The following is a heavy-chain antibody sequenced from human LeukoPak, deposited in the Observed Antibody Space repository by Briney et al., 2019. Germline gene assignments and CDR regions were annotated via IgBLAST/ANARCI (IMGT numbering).Heavy chain of an antibody. V-gene: IGHV1-2*02. CDR2: INPNSGGT. CDR3: ARGRGSYQRYYFDY. J-gene: IGHJ4*02. D-gene: IGHD1-26*01. Sequence: ASVKVSCKASGYTFTGYYMHWVRQAPGQGLEWMGWINPNSGGTNYAQKFQGRVTMTRDTSISTAYMELSRLRSDDTAVYYCARGRGSYQRYYFDYWGQGTLVTVSS. CDR1: GYTFTGYY.